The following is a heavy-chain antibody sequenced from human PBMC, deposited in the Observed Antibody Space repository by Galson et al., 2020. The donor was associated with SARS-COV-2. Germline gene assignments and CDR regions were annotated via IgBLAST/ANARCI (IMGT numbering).Heavy chain of an antibody. Sequence: GESLKISCAASGFTFSDHYMDWVRQAPGKGLEWVGRTRNKANSYPTEYAASVKGRFTISRDDSKNSLYLQMNSLKTEDTAVYYCARESGSSSGGTYYYYGMDVWGQGTTVTVSS. D-gene: IGHD6-6*01. CDR2: TRNKANSYPT. J-gene: IGHJ6*02. CDR1: GFTFSDHY. CDR3: ARESGSSSGGTYYYYGMDV. V-gene: IGHV3-72*01.